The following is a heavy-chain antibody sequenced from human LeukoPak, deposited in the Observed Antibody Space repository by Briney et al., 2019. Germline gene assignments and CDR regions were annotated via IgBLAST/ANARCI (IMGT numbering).Heavy chain of an antibody. CDR1: GFTFSGSA. V-gene: IGHV3-73*01. CDR3: TAPTGTTGY. J-gene: IGHJ4*02. Sequence: GGSLRLSCSASGFTFSGSAMHWVRQASGKGLEWVGRIRSKANSYATAYAASVKGRFTISRDDSKNTAYLQMNSLKTEDTAVYYCTAPTGTTGYWGQGTLVTVSS. CDR2: IRSKANSYAT. D-gene: IGHD1-1*01.